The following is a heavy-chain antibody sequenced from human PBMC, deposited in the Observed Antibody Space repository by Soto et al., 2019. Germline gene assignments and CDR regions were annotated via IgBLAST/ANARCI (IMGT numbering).Heavy chain of an antibody. V-gene: IGHV4-34*01. CDR2: INHSGST. D-gene: IGHD2-2*01. J-gene: IGHJ5*02. CDR1: GGSFSGYY. CDR3: ARGLKMYQLLFGGWFDP. Sequence: QVQLQQWGAGLLKPSETLSLTCAVYGGSFSGYYWSWIRQPPGKGLEWIGEINHSGSTNYNPSLKSRVTISVDTSKNQFSLKLSSVTAADTAVYYCARGLKMYQLLFGGWFDPWGQGTLVTVSS.